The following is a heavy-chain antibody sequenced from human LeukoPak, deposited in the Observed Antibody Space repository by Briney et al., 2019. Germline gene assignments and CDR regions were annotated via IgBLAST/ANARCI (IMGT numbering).Heavy chain of an antibody. Sequence: ASVKVSCKASGYTFTSYAMNWVRQAPGQGLEWMGWINTNTGNPTYAQGFTGRFVFSLDTSVSTAYLQISSLKAEDTAVYYCARSYYHFWSNYQYPGDYWGQGTLVTVSS. V-gene: IGHV7-4-1*02. D-gene: IGHD3-3*01. CDR3: ARSYYHFWSNYQYPGDY. CDR2: INTNTGNP. J-gene: IGHJ4*02. CDR1: GYTFTSYA.